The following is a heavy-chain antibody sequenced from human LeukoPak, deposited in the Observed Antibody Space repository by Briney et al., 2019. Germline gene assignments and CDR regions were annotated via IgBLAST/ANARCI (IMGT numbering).Heavy chain of an antibody. J-gene: IGHJ3*02. Sequence: GGSLRLSCAASGFTFSSYEMNWVRQAPGKGLEWASYISSSGSTIYYADSVKGRFTISRDNAKNSLYLQMNSLRAEDTAVYYCAVGSGTYPYPDAFDIWGQGTMVTVSS. CDR2: ISSSGSTI. V-gene: IGHV3-48*03. CDR1: GFTFSSYE. D-gene: IGHD3-3*01. CDR3: AVGSGTYPYPDAFDI.